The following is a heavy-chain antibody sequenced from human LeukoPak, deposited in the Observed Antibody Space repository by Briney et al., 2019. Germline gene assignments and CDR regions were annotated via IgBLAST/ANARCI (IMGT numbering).Heavy chain of an antibody. V-gene: IGHV3-7*03. D-gene: IGHD2-2*01. J-gene: IGHJ4*02. CDR1: GFTVSSNY. CDR2: IKQDGSEK. CDR3: VRAMDY. Sequence: GGSLRLSCAASGFTVSSNYMNWVRQAPGEGLEWVANIKQDGSEKYYVDSVKGRFTISRDNAKNSLFLQMNSLRVEDTAVYYCVRAMDYWGQGTLVTVSS.